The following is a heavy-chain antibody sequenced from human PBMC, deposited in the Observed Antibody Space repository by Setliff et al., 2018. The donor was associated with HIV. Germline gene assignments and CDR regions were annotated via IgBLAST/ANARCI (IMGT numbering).Heavy chain of an antibody. V-gene: IGHV1-69*05. CDR2: IIPMIGTV. Sequence: SVKVSCKASGYTFIRYGISWVRQAPGQGLEWMGGIIPMIGTVNYAQKFQGRVSITTDESTTTAYMDLSSLRSEDTAVYYCARDRLGHIDRPYFDYWGQGTLVTVSS. CDR3: ARDRLGHIDRPYFDY. D-gene: IGHD2-21*01. J-gene: IGHJ4*02. CDR1: GYTFIRYG.